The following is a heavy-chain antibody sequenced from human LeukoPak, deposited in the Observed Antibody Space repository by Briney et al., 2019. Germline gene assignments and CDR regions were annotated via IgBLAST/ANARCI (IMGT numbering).Heavy chain of an antibody. CDR1: GFAFSTYN. D-gene: IGHD3-10*01. CDR3: ARDGYYGAGNYWYYFDY. Sequence: GGSLRLSCAASGFAFSTYNMHWVRQAPGKGLEWVAVISYDGRNENHAESVKGRFTISRDNSKNTLYLQMNTLRTEDTALYYCARDGYYGAGNYWYYFDYWGQGTLVTVSS. J-gene: IGHJ4*02. V-gene: IGHV3-30*04. CDR2: ISYDGRNE.